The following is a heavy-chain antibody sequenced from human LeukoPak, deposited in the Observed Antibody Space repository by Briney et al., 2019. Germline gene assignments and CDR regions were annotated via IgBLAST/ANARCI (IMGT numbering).Heavy chain of an antibody. CDR1: GFTFSSYA. Sequence: PGGSLRLSCAASGFTFSSYAMSWVRQAPGKGLEWVANIKQDGSEKYYVDSVKGRFTISRDNAKNSLYLQMNSLRAEDTAVYYCARDRVAAPYYFDYWGQGTLVTVSS. CDR2: IKQDGSEK. D-gene: IGHD6-25*01. V-gene: IGHV3-7*01. J-gene: IGHJ4*02. CDR3: ARDRVAAPYYFDY.